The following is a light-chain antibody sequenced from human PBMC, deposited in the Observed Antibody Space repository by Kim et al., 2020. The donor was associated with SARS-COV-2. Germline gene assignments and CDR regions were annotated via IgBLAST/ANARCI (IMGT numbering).Light chain of an antibody. V-gene: IGLV1-40*01. J-gene: IGLJ2*01. CDR2: DNS. CDR3: QSSDSTLSVV. Sequence: GQRVTISCTVSSANSGAGYDVHWYQQLPGTAPKLLIYDNSNRPSGVPDRFSGSKSGTSASLAITGLQADDEADYYCQSSDSTLSVVFGGGTQLTVL. CDR1: SANSGAGYD.